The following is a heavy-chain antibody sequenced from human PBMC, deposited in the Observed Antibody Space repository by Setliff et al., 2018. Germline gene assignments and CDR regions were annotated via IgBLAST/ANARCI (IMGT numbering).Heavy chain of an antibody. D-gene: IGHD3-22*01. CDR2: IYHSGST. V-gene: IGHV4-38-2*02. J-gene: IGHJ5*02. Sequence: PSETLSLTCAVSGYSISSGYHWAWIRQLPGKGLEWIGTIYHSGSTYFNPSLESRVTLSVGTSKNQFSLTLSSVTAADTAVYYCARDTSSDWAAWFDPWSQGILVTVSS. CDR3: ARDTSSDWAAWFDP. CDR1: GYSISSGYH.